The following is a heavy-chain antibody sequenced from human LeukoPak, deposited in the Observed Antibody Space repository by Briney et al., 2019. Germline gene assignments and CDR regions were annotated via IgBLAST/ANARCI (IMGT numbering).Heavy chain of an antibody. CDR1: GGSFSGYY. CDR2: INHSGST. CDR3: AKGTGPRYDFWSGYPIGAFDI. D-gene: IGHD3-3*01. Sequence: PSETLSLTCAVYGGSFSGYYWSWIRQPPGKGLQWIGVINHSGSTSYNPSLKSRVTISVDTSKDQFSLKLSSVTAADTAVYYCAKGTGPRYDFWSGYPIGAFDIWGQGTMVTVSS. J-gene: IGHJ3*02. V-gene: IGHV4-34*01.